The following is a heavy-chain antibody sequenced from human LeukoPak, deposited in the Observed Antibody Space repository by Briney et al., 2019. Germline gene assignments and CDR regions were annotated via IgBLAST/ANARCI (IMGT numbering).Heavy chain of an antibody. CDR2: IIPIFGTA. Sequence: GASVKASCKASGGTFSSYAISWVRQAPGQGLEWMGGIIPIFGTANYAQKFQGRVTITADESTSTAYMELSSLRSEDTAVYYCARGHVDCSSTSCSTYYYYYGMDVWGQGTTVTVSS. J-gene: IGHJ6*02. V-gene: IGHV1-69*13. D-gene: IGHD2-2*01. CDR1: GGTFSSYA. CDR3: ARGHVDCSSTSCSTYYYYYGMDV.